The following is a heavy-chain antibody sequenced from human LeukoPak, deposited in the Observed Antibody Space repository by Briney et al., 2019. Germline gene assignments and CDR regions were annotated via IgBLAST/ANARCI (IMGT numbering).Heavy chain of an antibody. CDR3: ARGLRSWSGYYTGAFDI. CDR1: GGSISSSSYY. D-gene: IGHD3-3*01. V-gene: IGHV4-39*07. Sequence: KPSETLSLTCTVSGGSISSSSYYWGWIRQPPGKGLERIGSIYYSGSTYYNPSLKSRVTISVDTSKNQFSLKLSSVTAADTAVYYCARGLRSWSGYYTGAFDIWGQGTMVTVSS. J-gene: IGHJ3*02. CDR2: IYYSGST.